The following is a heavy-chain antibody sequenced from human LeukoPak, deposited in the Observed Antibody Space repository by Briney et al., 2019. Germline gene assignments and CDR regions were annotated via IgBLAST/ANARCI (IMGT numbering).Heavy chain of an antibody. CDR2: ISSSSSYI. CDR1: GFTFSSYS. CDR3: AKDHRTQSHIVRAVFDI. Sequence: GGSLRLSCAASGFTFSSYSMNWVRQAPGKGLEWVSSISSSSSYIYYADSVKGRFTISRDNSKNTLYLQMNSLRAEDTAVYYCAKDHRTQSHIVRAVFDIWGQGTMVTVSS. D-gene: IGHD1-26*01. J-gene: IGHJ3*02. V-gene: IGHV3-21*01.